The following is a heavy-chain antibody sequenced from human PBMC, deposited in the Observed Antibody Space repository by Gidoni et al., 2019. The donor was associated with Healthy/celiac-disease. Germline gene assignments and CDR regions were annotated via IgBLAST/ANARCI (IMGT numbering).Heavy chain of an antibody. CDR2: INAGNGNT. Sequence: QVQLVQSGAEGQKPGASVKVSCKASGYTFTSYAMHWVRQAPGQRLEWMGWINAGNGNTKYSQKFQGRVTITRDTSASTAYMELSSLRSEDTAVYYCARKQTIAAAGRGWFDPWGQGTLVTVSS. CDR1: GYTFTSYA. V-gene: IGHV1-3*01. J-gene: IGHJ5*02. D-gene: IGHD6-13*01. CDR3: ARKQTIAAAGRGWFDP.